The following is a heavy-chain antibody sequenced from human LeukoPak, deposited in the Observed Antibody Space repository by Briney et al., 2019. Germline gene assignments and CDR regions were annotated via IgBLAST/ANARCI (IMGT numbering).Heavy chain of an antibody. CDR1: GGSISRYY. CDR2: IFDSGST. J-gene: IGHJ3*02. CDR3: ARQQLLQHDVFDI. Sequence: SETLSLTCSVTGGSISRYYWSWIRQPPGKGLEWIGYIFDSGSTDYNPSLKSRLTISVDTSKNQFSLKLRSVTAADTAIYYCARQQLLQHDVFDIWGQGTMVTVSS. V-gene: IGHV4-59*01. D-gene: IGHD3-10*01.